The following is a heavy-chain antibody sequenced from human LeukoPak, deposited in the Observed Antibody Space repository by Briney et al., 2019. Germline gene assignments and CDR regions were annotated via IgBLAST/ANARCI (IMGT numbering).Heavy chain of an antibody. D-gene: IGHD2-21*01. CDR2: INSDGSIT. CDR1: GFTFSSYW. Sequence: GGSLRLSCAASGFTFSSYWMHWVRQAPGKGLVWVSRINSDGSITSYADSVKGRFTISRDNAKNTLYVQMNSLRAEDTAVYYCASLVIAILNDYWGQGTLVTVSS. V-gene: IGHV3-74*01. J-gene: IGHJ4*02. CDR3: ASLVIAILNDY.